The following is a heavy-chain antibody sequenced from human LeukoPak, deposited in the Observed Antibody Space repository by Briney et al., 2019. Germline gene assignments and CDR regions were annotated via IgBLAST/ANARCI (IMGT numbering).Heavy chain of an antibody. D-gene: IGHD4-17*01. V-gene: IGHV3-33*07. CDR3: ASALTTVTPHFHY. Sequence: GGSLRLSCLASGFTFDTFGLYWARQAPGKGLEWVAVIWHDGSNKYYTDSVKGRFTISRDNAKNTVYLQMNSLRVEDTGVYSCASALTTVTPHFHYWGQGTLVTVSS. CDR2: IWHDGSNK. CDR1: GFTFDTFG. J-gene: IGHJ4*02.